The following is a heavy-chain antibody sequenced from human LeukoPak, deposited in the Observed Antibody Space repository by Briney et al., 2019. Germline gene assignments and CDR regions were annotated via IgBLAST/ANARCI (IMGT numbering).Heavy chain of an antibody. V-gene: IGHV4-4*02. CDR2: IHHSGTT. CDR3: VKESSVYHYDSRNLDY. CDR1: GGSISSSNW. D-gene: IGHD3-22*01. Sequence: SETLSLTCAVSGGSISSSNWGRWIRQPPRKGLEWVGDIHHSGTTNYSPSLKSRATISVDTTKNQSSLKLTSSTAANTAFYYCVKESSVYHYDSRNLDYWGEGTLVTVSS. J-gene: IGHJ4*02.